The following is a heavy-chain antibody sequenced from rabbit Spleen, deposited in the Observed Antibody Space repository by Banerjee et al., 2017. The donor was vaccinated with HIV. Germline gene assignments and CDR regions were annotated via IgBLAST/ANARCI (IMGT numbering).Heavy chain of an antibody. Sequence: QSLEESGGGLVQPGGSLTLTCTASGIDLSGNQYSCWVRQAPGKGLEWIACIYAGSGGSTYYASWVNGRFTISKTSSTTVTLQMTSLTAADTATYFCARDKDSAGGGYCLYRLDLWGPGTLVTVS. V-gene: IGHV1S40*01. D-gene: IGHD8-1*01. J-gene: IGHJ3*01. CDR2: IYAGSGGST. CDR1: GIDLSGNQY. CDR3: ARDKDSAGGGYCLYRLDL.